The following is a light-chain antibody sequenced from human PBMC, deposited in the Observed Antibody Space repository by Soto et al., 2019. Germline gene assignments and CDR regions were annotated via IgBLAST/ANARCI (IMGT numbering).Light chain of an antibody. Sequence: QSVLTQPASVSGSPGQSITISCSGTSSDVGRYNYVSWYQQLPGKVPKLIIYEVDHRPSGVSNRFSGSKSGNTASLTISGLQTEDEADYYCTSYTKTNTLLFGGGTKLTVL. V-gene: IGLV2-14*01. CDR2: EVD. CDR3: TSYTKTNTLL. J-gene: IGLJ2*01. CDR1: SSDVGRYNY.